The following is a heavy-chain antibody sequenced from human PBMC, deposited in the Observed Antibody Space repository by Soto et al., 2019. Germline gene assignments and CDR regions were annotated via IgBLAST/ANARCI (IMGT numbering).Heavy chain of an antibody. V-gene: IGHV3-48*02. Sequence: EVQLVESGGGLVQPGGSLRLSCAASGFTFSSYSMNWVRQAPGKGLEWVSYISSSSSTIYYADSVKGRFTISRDNAKNSLDLQMNSLRDEDTAVYYCARETRSGPTQRCMDVWGQGTTVTVSS. CDR3: ARETRSGPTQRCMDV. J-gene: IGHJ6*02. CDR1: GFTFSSYS. CDR2: ISSSSSTI. D-gene: IGHD6-19*01.